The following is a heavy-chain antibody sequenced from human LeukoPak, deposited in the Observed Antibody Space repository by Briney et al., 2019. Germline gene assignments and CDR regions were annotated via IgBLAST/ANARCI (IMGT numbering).Heavy chain of an antibody. D-gene: IGHD3-22*01. V-gene: IGHV3-23*01. Sequence: GGSLRLSCAASGFTFSSYAMIWVRQAPGKGLEWVSAISGSGDSTYYADSVKGRFTISSDNSKNPLYLQLNSLRAEDTAVYYGAKGGSSGYYPDYWGGGTLVIVS. CDR1: GFTFSSYA. J-gene: IGHJ4*02. CDR2: ISGSGDST. CDR3: AKGGSSGYYPDY.